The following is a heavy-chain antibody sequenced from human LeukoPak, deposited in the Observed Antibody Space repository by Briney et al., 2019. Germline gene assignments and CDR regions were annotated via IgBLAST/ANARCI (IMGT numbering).Heavy chain of an antibody. CDR2: MKVDGSDI. J-gene: IGHJ4*02. V-gene: IGHV3-7*04. CDR1: GFTFTNDF. D-gene: IGHD6-19*01. Sequence: GGSLRLSCAASGFTFTNDFMTWVRQAPGKGLEWVASMKVDGSDIHYVDSVKGRFTIPSDNARNSLYLQMNTLRVADTAVYCCARGRGWIYDSWGRGTLVTVSS. CDR3: ARGRGWIYDS.